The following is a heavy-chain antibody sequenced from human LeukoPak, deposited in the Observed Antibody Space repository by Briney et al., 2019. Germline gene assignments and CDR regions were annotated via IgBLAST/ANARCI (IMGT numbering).Heavy chain of an antibody. CDR2: ISAYNGNT. J-gene: IGHJ4*02. CDR1: GYTFTSYD. D-gene: IGHD3-10*01. CDR3: AREYEGTLGDY. V-gene: IGHV1-18*01. Sequence: ASVKVSCKASGYTFTSYDINWVRQAPGQGLEWVGWISAYNGNTNYAQKLQGRVTMTTDTSTSTAYMELRSLRSDDTAVYYCAREYEGTLGDYWGQGTLVTVSS.